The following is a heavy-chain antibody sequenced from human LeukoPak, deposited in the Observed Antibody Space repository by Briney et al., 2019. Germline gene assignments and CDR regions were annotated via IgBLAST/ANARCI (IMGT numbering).Heavy chain of an antibody. CDR2: ISYNENT. D-gene: IGHD3-10*01. Sequence: TSETLSLTCTVSGGSVSSGTYYWTWIRQPLGKGLEWIAYISYNENTNYNPSLKSRLTISLDTSSNQFSLRLSSVTAADTAVYYCAREASLVRGIFITRYGLDVWGKGTTVTVSS. CDR1: GGSVSSGTYY. J-gene: IGHJ6*04. CDR3: AREASLVRGIFITRYGLDV. V-gene: IGHV4-61*01.